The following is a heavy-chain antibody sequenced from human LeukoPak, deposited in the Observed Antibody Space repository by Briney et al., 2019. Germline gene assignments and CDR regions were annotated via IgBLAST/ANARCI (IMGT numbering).Heavy chain of an antibody. CDR2: ISWNSGSI. CDR3: AKDNYYDSSGYWGDAFDI. CDR1: GFTFDDYA. J-gene: IGHJ3*02. D-gene: IGHD3-22*01. Sequence: PGRSLRLSCAASGFTFDDYAMHWVRQAPGKGLEWVSGISWNSGSIGYADSVKGRFTISRDNAKNSLHLQMNSLRAEDTALYYCAKDNYYDSSGYWGDAFDIWGQGTMVTVSS. V-gene: IGHV3-9*01.